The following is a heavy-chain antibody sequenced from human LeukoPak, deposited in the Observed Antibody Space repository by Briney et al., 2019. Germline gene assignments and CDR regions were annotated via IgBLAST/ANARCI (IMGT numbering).Heavy chain of an antibody. CDR2: MNPNSGNT. CDR3: ARQPLDGGSCYDY. CDR1: GYSFSTFD. Sequence: ASVKVSCKASGYSFSTFDINWVRQAPGQGPDWLGWMNPNSGNTGYAQKFQGRVTLTRSTSMTTAYMGLSSLRSEDTAVYYCARQPLDGGSCYDYWGQGTPVTISS. V-gene: IGHV1-8*01. J-gene: IGHJ4*02. D-gene: IGHD2-15*01.